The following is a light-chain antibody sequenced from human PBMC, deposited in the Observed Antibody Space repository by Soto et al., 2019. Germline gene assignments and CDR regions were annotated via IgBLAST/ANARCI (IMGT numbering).Light chain of an antibody. CDR2: GNS. CDR1: SSNIGAGYD. J-gene: IGLJ1*01. Sequence: QSVLTQPPSVSGAPGQRVTISCTGSSSNIGAGYDVHWYQQFPGTAPKLLIFGNSDRPSGVPDRFSGSKSGTSASLAITGLQAEDEADYFCQSYDSSLSTHVFGTGTKVTVL. V-gene: IGLV1-40*01. CDR3: QSYDSSLSTHV.